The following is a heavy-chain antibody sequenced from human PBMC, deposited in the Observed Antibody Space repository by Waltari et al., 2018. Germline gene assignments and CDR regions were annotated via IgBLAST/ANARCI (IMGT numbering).Heavy chain of an antibody. V-gene: IGHV3-53*01. CDR1: GFTVSSNY. D-gene: IGHD6-13*01. Sequence: EVQLVESGGGLIQPGGSLRLSCAASGFTVSSNYMSWVRQAPGKGLEWVSVIYSGGSTYYADSVKGRFTISRDNSKNTLYLQMNSLRAEDTAVYYCARDQTVGYSSSWSIYFDYWGQGTLVTVSS. CDR3: ARDQTVGYSSSWSIYFDY. CDR2: IYSGGST. J-gene: IGHJ4*02.